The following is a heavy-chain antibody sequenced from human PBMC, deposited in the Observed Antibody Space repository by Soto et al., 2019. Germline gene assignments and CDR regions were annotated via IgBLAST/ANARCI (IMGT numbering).Heavy chain of an antibody. Sequence: GESLKISCKGSGYSFTSYWISWVRQMPGKGLEWMGRIDPSDSYTNYSPSFQGHVTISADKSISTAYLQWSSLKASDTAMYYCARLEMATIRRHAFDIWGQGTMVTVSS. CDR2: IDPSDSYT. CDR3: ARLEMATIRRHAFDI. J-gene: IGHJ3*02. CDR1: GYSFTSYW. D-gene: IGHD5-12*01. V-gene: IGHV5-10-1*01.